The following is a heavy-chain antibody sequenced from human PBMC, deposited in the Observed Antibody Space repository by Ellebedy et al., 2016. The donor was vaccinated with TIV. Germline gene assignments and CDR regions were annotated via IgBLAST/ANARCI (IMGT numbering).Heavy chain of an antibody. D-gene: IGHD6-19*01. V-gene: IGHV4-39*01. CDR1: GGSISSSSYY. J-gene: IGHJ3*02. Sequence: MPSETLSLTCTVSGGSISSSSYYWGWIRQPPGKGLEWIGSIYYSGSTYYNPSLKSRVTISVDTSKNQFSLKLSSVTAADTAVYYCARPAVAGRVFAFDIWGQGTMVTVSS. CDR3: ARPAVAGRVFAFDI. CDR2: IYYSGST.